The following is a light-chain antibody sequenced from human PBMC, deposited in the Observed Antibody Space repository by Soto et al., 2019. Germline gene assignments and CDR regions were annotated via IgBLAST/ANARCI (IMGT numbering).Light chain of an antibody. CDR3: GTWDSGLTAGV. CDR2: DND. J-gene: IGLJ2*01. V-gene: IGLV1-51*01. CDR1: ASNVGTHF. Sequence: QPVLTQPPSVSGAPGQRVTISCSGSASNVGTHFVSWYQHLPGAAPKLLIYDNDERPSEIPDRFSGSKSDTSATLTITGLQTGHEADYYCGTWDSGLTAGVFGGGTKLTVL.